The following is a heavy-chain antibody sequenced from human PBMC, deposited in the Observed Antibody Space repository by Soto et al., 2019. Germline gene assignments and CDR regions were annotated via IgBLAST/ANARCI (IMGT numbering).Heavy chain of an antibody. CDR2: IYFSGTT. J-gene: IGHJ4*02. CDR3: ARSIAAAGTTLFDH. CDR1: GGFISSYY. Sequence: SETLSVTCTVSGGFISSYYWSWIRQPPGKGLEWIGYIYFSGTTNYNPSLKSRVTMSVDTSKNQFFLKLNSVTAADTAVYYCARSIAAAGTTLFDHWGQGTLVTVS. D-gene: IGHD6-13*01. V-gene: IGHV4-59*01.